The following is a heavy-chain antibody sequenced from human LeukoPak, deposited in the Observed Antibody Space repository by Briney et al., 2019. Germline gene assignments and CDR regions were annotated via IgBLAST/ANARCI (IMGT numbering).Heavy chain of an antibody. CDR2: IYYSGST. CDR1: GGSISSSSYY. D-gene: IGHD1-26*01. Sequence: PSETLSLTCTVSGGSISSSSYYWGWIRQPPGKGLEWIGSIYYSGSTYYNPSLKSRVTISVDTSKNQFSLKLSSVTAADTAVYYCARDRFVGATTREYYYYMDVWGKGTTVTVSS. J-gene: IGHJ6*03. V-gene: IGHV4-39*02. CDR3: ARDRFVGATTREYYYYMDV.